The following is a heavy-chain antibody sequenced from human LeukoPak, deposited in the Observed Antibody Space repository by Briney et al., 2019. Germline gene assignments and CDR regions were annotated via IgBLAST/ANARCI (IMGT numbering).Heavy chain of an antibody. J-gene: IGHJ4*02. Sequence: GRSLRLSCAASGFDFGNYAMHWVRQAPGKGLEWASSISGSGGSTYHADSVKGRFTISRDSSKNTLYLQMNSLRAEDTAIYYCARVIRAAPGKGYFDYWGQGTLVTVSS. V-gene: IGHV3-23*01. CDR1: GFDFGNYA. CDR3: ARVIRAAPGKGYFDY. CDR2: ISGSGGST. D-gene: IGHD6-13*01.